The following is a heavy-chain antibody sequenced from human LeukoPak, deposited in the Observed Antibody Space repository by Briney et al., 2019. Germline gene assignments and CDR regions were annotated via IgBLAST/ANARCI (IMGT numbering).Heavy chain of an antibody. CDR1: GGSISSYY. Sequence: SETLSLTCTVPGGSISSYYWSWIRQPPGKGLEWIGYISYSGSTNYNPSLKSRVTISVATSNNQFSLKLSSLTAADTAVYYCARADYYDSSGSSGRTYWFAPWGQGTLVTVSS. CDR3: ARADYYDSSGSSGRTYWFAP. D-gene: IGHD3-22*01. J-gene: IGHJ5*02. V-gene: IGHV4-59*01. CDR2: ISYSGST.